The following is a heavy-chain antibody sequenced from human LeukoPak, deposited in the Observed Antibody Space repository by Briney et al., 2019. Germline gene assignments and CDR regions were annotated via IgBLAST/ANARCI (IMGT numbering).Heavy chain of an antibody. Sequence: GGSLRLSCAASGFTFSSYSMNWVRQAPGKGLEWVSSISSSSSYIYYADSVKGRFTISRDNAKNSLYLQMNSLRAEDTAVYYCARDPVTFRGVVMGAFDIWGQGTMVTVSS. CDR3: ARDPVTFRGVVMGAFDI. CDR2: ISSSSSYI. J-gene: IGHJ3*02. D-gene: IGHD3-10*01. V-gene: IGHV3-21*01. CDR1: GFTFSSYS.